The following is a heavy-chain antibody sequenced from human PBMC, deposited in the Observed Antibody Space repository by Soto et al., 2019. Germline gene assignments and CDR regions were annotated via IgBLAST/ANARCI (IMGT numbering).Heavy chain of an antibody. CDR3: ARGYGDYVLDY. CDR2: IYYSGST. CDR1: GVSISGYY. D-gene: IGHD4-17*01. J-gene: IGHJ4*02. Sequence: QVQLQESGPGLVKPSETLSLTCTVSGVSISGYYWSWIRQPPGKGLEWIGYIYYSGSTNYNHSLKSRVTISVDTSKNQFSLKLSSVTAADTAVYYCARGYGDYVLDYWGQGTLVTVSS. V-gene: IGHV4-59*01.